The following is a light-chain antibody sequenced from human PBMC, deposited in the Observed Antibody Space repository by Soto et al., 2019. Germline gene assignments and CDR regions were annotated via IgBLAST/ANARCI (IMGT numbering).Light chain of an antibody. Sequence: DIVMTQSPDSLALSLGDRSTINCNSSQSVLYSSNSKNYLAWYQQKPGQPPKLLIYWASTRESGVPDRFGGSGSGTEFTLTISSLQSEDFAVYYCQQYNNWPVTFGQGTKVDI. CDR1: QSVLYSSNSKNY. J-gene: IGKJ1*01. CDR2: WAS. V-gene: IGKV4-1*01. CDR3: QQYNNWPVT.